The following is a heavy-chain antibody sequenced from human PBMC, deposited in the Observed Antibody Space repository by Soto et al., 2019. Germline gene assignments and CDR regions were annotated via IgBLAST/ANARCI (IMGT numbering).Heavy chain of an antibody. CDR3: ARDLRLFDRSGFYYHYHYGMDV. V-gene: IGHV3-48*03. J-gene: IGHJ6*02. CDR1: QFTITNYE. Sequence: EEHLVESGGGLVQPGGSRRLSCAASQFTITNYEMNWVRQAPGKGLEWVSYISASGSTIYYADSVKGRFTISRDNAKNSLYLQMNSLRVEDTAVYYCARDLRLFDRSGFYYHYHYGMDVWGQGTTVTVSS. CDR2: ISASGSTI. D-gene: IGHD3-22*01.